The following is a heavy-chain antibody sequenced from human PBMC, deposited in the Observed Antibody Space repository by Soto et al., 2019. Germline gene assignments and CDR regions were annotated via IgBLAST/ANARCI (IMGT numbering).Heavy chain of an antibody. V-gene: IGHV3-30-3*01. D-gene: IGHD5-18*01. CDR1: GFTFSSYA. CDR3: ARDVGSIQLWSFDY. J-gene: IGHJ4*02. Sequence: QVQLVESGGGVVQPGRSLRLSCAASGFTFSSYAMHWVRQAPGKGLEWVAVISYDGSNTYYADSVKARFTISRDNSKNTLYLQMNSLRAEDTAVYYCARDVGSIQLWSFDYWGQGALVTVSS. CDR2: ISYDGSNT.